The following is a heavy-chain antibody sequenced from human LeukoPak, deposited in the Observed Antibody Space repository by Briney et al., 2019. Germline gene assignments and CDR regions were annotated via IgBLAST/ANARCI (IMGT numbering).Heavy chain of an antibody. J-gene: IGHJ4*02. CDR2: INPNSGVT. V-gene: IGHV1-2*02. CDR1: GYTFTSYG. CDR3: AREWGCSSTSCPSFDY. Sequence: ASVKVSCKASGYTFTSYGISWVRQAPGQGLEWMGWINPNSGVTAYAQKFQGRVTMTRDTSISTAYMELSRLRSDDTAVYYCAREWGCSSTSCPSFDYWGQGTLVTVSS. D-gene: IGHD2-2*01.